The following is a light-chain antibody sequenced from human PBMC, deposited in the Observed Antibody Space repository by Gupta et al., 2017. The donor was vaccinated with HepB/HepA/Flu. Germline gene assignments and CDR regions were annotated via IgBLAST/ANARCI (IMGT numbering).Light chain of an antibody. J-gene: IGLJ3*02. Sequence: QSALTQPASVSGSPGQSITISCTGTSSDGGHYNLVSWYQQHPDKAPKLIIYEVTDRPSGVSNRFSGSKSGNTASLTVSGLQAEDEADYYCCSYAGNNIWLFGGGTKLTVL. V-gene: IGLV2-23*02. CDR1: SSDGGHYNL. CDR3: CSYAGNNIWL. CDR2: EVT.